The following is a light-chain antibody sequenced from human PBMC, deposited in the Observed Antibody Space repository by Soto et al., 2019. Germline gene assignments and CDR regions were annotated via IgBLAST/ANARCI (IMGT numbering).Light chain of an antibody. CDR1: QSVLYSSNNKNY. V-gene: IGKV4-1*01. CDR3: QQYYSTPWT. J-gene: IGKJ1*01. CDR2: WAS. Sequence: DIVMTQSPDSLAVSLGERATINCKSSQSVLYSSNNKNYLAWYQQKPGQPPKLLIYWASTRESGVPDRFSGSRSGTDFTLTVSSLQAEDVAVYYYQQYYSTPWTFGQGTKVDTK.